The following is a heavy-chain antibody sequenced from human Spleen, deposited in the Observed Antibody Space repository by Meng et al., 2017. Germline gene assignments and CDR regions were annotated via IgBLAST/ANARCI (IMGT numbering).Heavy chain of an antibody. CDR2: ISGSGGST. CDR1: GFTFSNYA. D-gene: IGHD3-9*01. V-gene: IGHV3-23*01. Sequence: GESLKISCAASGFTFSNYAMSWVRQAPGKGLEWVSDISGSGGSTYYADSVKGRFTISRDNSKNTLYLQMNSLRAEDTAVYYCAKDFGRGYYDILTGYVGMDVWGQGTTVTVSS. J-gene: IGHJ6*02. CDR3: AKDFGRGYYDILTGYVGMDV.